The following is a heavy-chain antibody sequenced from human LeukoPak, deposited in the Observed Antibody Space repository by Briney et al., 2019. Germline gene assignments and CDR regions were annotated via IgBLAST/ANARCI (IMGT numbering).Heavy chain of an antibody. Sequence: SETLSLTCAVYGGSFSGYYWSWYRQAPGKGLEGFGEINHTGDTKNIPSLESRVAILVDTSKNQFSLRLNSVTAADTAKYFCARGEFYSNYFEYWGQGILVTVSS. CDR2: INHTGDT. CDR3: ARGEFYSNYFEY. J-gene: IGHJ4*02. V-gene: IGHV4-34*01. CDR1: GGSFSGYY. D-gene: IGHD4-11*01.